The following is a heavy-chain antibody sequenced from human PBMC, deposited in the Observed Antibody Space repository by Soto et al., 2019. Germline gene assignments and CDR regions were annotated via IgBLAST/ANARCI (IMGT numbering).Heavy chain of an antibody. J-gene: IGHJ4*02. D-gene: IGHD4-17*01. CDR1: AFTFRSYW. CDR2: IKQDGSEK. CDR3: ARDPPHTVTTPYYFDY. V-gene: IGHV3-7*01. Sequence: GGSLRLSCAPSAFTFRSYWMNWVRQAPGEGLEWVANIKQDGSEKYYVDAVKGRFTISRDNAKNALYLQMNSLRTEDTAVYYCARDPPHTVTTPYYFDYWGQGTLVADSS.